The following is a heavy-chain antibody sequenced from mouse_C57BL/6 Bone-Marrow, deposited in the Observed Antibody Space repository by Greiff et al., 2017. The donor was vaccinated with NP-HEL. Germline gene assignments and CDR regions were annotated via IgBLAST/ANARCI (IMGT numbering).Heavy chain of an antibody. J-gene: IGHJ2*01. CDR2: IYPGDGDT. D-gene: IGHD2-5*01. CDR1: GYAFSSSW. V-gene: IGHV1-82*01. Sequence: VQRVESGPELVKPGASVKISCKASGYAFSSSWMNWVKQRPGKGLEWIGRIYPGDGDTNYNGKFKGKATLTADKSSSTAYMQLSSLTSEDSAVYFCAYYSNLFDYWGQGTTLTVSS. CDR3: AYYSNLFDY.